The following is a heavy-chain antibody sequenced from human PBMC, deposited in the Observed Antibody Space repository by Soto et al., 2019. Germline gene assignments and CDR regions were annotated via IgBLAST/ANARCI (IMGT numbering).Heavy chain of an antibody. J-gene: IGHJ2*01. CDR2: IIPIFGTA. D-gene: IGHD2-15*01. CDR3: ARASTCTGGSCCAFEVWYFDH. Sequence: QVQLVQSGAEVKKPGSSVKVSCKASGGTFSSYAISWVRQAPGQGLEWMGGIIPIFGTANSAQKFQGIVTITPDEATSTADRLLSSRRSEDTAVYYCARASTCTGGSCCAFEVWYFDHWGGRALVTVST. V-gene: IGHV1-69*05. CDR1: GGTFSSYA.